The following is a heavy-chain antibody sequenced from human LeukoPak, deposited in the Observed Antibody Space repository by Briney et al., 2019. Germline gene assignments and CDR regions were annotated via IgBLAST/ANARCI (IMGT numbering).Heavy chain of an antibody. D-gene: IGHD4-23*01. Sequence: PGGSLRLSCAASGFTFSSYEMNRVRQAPGKGLEWVSYISSSGSTIYYADSVKGRFTISRDNAKNSLYLQMNSLRAEDTAVYYCASVNNGGNSPTDYWGQGTLVTVSS. J-gene: IGHJ4*02. CDR3: ASVNNGGNSPTDY. CDR1: GFTFSSYE. CDR2: ISSSGSTI. V-gene: IGHV3-48*03.